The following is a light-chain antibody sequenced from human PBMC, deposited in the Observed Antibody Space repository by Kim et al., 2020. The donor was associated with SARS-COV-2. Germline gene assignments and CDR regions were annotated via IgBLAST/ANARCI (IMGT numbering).Light chain of an antibody. CDR1: QDIRSS. CDR3: LQHHSYPHT. CDR2: SAS. V-gene: IGKV1-17*03. J-gene: IGKJ2*01. Sequence: GDSVTLTCRASQDIRSSLAWFQLXPGRVPQRLIFSASTLQPGVPSRFSGSGSGTEFTLTINSLQPEDFATYYCLQHHSYPHTFGQGTKL.